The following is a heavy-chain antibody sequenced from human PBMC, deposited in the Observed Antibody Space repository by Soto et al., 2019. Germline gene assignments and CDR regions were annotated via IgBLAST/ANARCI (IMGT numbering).Heavy chain of an antibody. CDR2: INPNSGGT. D-gene: IGHD6-13*01. Sequence: ASVKVSCKASGYTFTGYYMHWVRQAPGQGLEWMGWINPNSGGTNYAQKFQGRVTMTRDTSISTAYMELSRLRSDDTAVYYCARAEKRLAAAAAGGYWGQGNLVTVSS. CDR1: GYTFTGYY. V-gene: IGHV1-2*02. J-gene: IGHJ4*02. CDR3: ARAEKRLAAAAAGGY.